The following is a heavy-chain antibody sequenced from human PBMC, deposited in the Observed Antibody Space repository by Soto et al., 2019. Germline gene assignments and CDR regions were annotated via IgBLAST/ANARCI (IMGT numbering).Heavy chain of an antibody. D-gene: IGHD6-6*01. V-gene: IGHV3-30*18. J-gene: IGHJ4*02. CDR1: GFTFSSYG. CDR3: AKASSIADLISTIDY. Sequence: QVQLVESGGGVVQPGRSLRLSCAASGFTFSSYGMHWVRQAPGKGLEWVAVISYDGSNKYYADSVKGRFTISRDNSKNTLYLQMNSLIAEDTAVYYCAKASSIADLISTIDYWGQGTLVTVSS. CDR2: ISYDGSNK.